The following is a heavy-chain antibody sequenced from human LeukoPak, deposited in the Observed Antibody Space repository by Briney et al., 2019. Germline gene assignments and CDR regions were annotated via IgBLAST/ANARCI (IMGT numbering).Heavy chain of an antibody. CDR2: ISYDGSNK. V-gene: IGHV3-30*03. J-gene: IGHJ4*02. Sequence: GGSLRLSCVVSGFTLSSHGMHWVRQAPGKGLEWVAVISYDGSNKYDADSVKGRFTISRDNSKNTLYLQMNSLRAEDTAVYYCARDVHYDSSGSFDYWGQGTLVSVSS. CDR1: GFTLSSHG. CDR3: ARDVHYDSSGSFDY. D-gene: IGHD3-22*01.